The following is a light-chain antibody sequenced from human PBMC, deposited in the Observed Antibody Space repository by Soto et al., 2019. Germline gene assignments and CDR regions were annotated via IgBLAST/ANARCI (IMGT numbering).Light chain of an antibody. CDR3: QCYGTSFST. V-gene: IGKV3-20*01. CDR1: QSVSSNY. J-gene: IGKJ1*01. Sequence: EIVLTQSPGTLSLSPGERATLSCRASQSVSSNYLAWYQSKPGQAPRLLIYGASSRATGIPDRFSGSESGTDFTLTITRLEPEDFAVYYCQCYGTSFSTFGQGTKVEIK. CDR2: GAS.